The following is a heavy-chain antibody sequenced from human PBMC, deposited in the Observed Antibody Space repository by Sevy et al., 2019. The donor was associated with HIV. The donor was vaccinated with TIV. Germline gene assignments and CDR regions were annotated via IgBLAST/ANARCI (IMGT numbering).Heavy chain of an antibody. D-gene: IGHD3-3*01. CDR2: ISYDGTKT. CDR1: GFTFSDDA. V-gene: IGHV3-30*04. Sequence: GGSLRLSCAASGFTFSDDALHWVHQAPGKGLEWVTVISYDGTKTFYADSVRGRFTISRDESKNTLFLQMNNLRIEDTAVYYCARGTPSRGFTEYLLSNWFDPWGQGTLVTVSS. J-gene: IGHJ5*02. CDR3: ARGTPSRGFTEYLLSNWFDP.